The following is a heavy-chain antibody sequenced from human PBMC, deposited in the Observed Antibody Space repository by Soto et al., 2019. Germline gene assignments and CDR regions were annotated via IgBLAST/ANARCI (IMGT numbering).Heavy chain of an antibody. CDR2: IYHSGST. Sequence: SETLSLTCAVSGGSISSSNWWRGVRQPPGRGLEWVGEIYHSGSTNYNPSLKSRVTISVDKSKNQFSLKLSSVTAADTAVYYCARAFIVVVPAAIESGFDPWGQGTLVTVSS. CDR3: ARAFIVVVPAAIESGFDP. CDR1: GGSISSSNW. D-gene: IGHD2-2*01. V-gene: IGHV4-4*02. J-gene: IGHJ5*02.